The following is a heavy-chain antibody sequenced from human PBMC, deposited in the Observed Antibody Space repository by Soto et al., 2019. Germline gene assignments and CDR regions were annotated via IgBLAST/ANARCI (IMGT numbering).Heavy chain of an antibody. V-gene: IGHV4-34*01. Sequence: SETLSLTCAAYGGSFSGYQWSWIRQPPGKGLEWIGEINYSGRTNYNPSLKSRVTISVDTSKNQFSLKLSSVTAADTAVYYCARDGDQQLPGGWFDPWGQGTLVTVSS. J-gene: IGHJ5*02. CDR3: ARDGDQQLPGGWFDP. CDR1: GGSFSGYQ. D-gene: IGHD6-13*01. CDR2: INYSGRT.